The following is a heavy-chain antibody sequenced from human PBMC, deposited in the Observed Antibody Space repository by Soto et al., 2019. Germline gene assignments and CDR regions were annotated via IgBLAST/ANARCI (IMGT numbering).Heavy chain of an antibody. CDR3: ARSTYGGNSGFDY. CDR1: GYIFTSYW. Sequence: ESLKIYCKSSGYIFTSYWIGWVRQMPGKGLEWMGIIYPGDSDTRYSPSFQGQVTISADKSISTAYLQWSSLKASDTAMYYCARSTYGGNSGFDYWGQGTLVTVSS. D-gene: IGHD4-17*01. V-gene: IGHV5-51*01. J-gene: IGHJ4*02. CDR2: IYPGDSDT.